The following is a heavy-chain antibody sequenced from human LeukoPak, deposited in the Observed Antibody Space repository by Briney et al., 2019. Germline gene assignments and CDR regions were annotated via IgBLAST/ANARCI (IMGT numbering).Heavy chain of an antibody. CDR1: GFTFSDYY. CDR2: ISKNGKTI. D-gene: IGHD2-21*01. J-gene: IGHJ5*02. Sequence: GGSLRLSCAASGFTFSDYYMSWIRQAPGKGLEWLSYISKNGKTIYYADSIKGRFTISRDNAKKSVYLQMNSLRAEDTAVYYCATTGLLGDIPWGQGTLVTVSS. CDR3: ATTGLLGDIP. V-gene: IGHV3-11*01.